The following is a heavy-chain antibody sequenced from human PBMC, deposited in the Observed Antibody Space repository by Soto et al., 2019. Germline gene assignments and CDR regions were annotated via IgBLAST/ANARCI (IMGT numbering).Heavy chain of an antibody. CDR1: RASIYTYS. Sequence: SETLSLTCTVSRASIYTYSWAWIRQPAGKGLQWIGHIYSSGSANYSPSLKSRVSMSVDSSKNQISLKLSSVTAADTAVYYCATIVGANDYWGQGTLVTVSS. J-gene: IGHJ4*02. CDR2: IYSSGSA. CDR3: ATIVGANDY. V-gene: IGHV4-4*07. D-gene: IGHD1-26*01.